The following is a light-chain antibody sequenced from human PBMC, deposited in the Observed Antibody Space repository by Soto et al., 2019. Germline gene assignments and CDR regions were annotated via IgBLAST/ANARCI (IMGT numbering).Light chain of an antibody. J-gene: IGKJ5*01. CDR2: AAS. CDR1: QSISSY. CDR3: QQYNNWPPIT. Sequence: DIQMTQSPSSLSASVGDRVTITWRASQSISSYLNWYQQKPGKAPKLLIYAASSLQSGVPSRFSGSGSGTDFTLTISSLQSEDFAVYYCQQYNNWPPITFGQGTRLEIK. V-gene: IGKV1-39*01.